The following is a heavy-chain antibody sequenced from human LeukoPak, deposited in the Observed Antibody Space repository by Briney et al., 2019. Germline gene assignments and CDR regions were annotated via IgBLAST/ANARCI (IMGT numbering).Heavy chain of an antibody. D-gene: IGHD6-13*01. Sequence: GESLKISCKGSGYSFTSYWISWVRQMPGKGLEWMGRIDPSDSYTNYSPSFQGHVTTSADKTTSTAYLQWSSLKASDTAMYYCARFKGIAAAGTDWFDPWGQGTLVTVSS. CDR1: GYSFTSYW. J-gene: IGHJ5*02. V-gene: IGHV5-10-1*01. CDR2: IDPSDSYT. CDR3: ARFKGIAAAGTDWFDP.